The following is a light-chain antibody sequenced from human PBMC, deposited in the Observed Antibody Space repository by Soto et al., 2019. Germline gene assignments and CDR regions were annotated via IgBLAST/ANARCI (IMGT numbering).Light chain of an antibody. J-gene: IGKJ5*01. CDR3: QQRSNWPPIT. CDR2: DAS. CDR1: QSVSTN. V-gene: IGKV3-11*01. Sequence: EIVMTQSPATLSVSPGERATLSCRASQSVSTNLVWYQQKPGQAPRLLIYDASNRATGIPARFSGSGSGTDFTLTISSLEPEDFAVYYCQQRSNWPPITFAQGTRLEIK.